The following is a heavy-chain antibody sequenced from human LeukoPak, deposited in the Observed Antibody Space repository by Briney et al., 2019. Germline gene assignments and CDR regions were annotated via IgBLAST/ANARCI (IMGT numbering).Heavy chain of an antibody. J-gene: IGHJ6*04. V-gene: IGHV3-23*01. CDR2: IGDSGGST. CDR1: GFTFSNHA. CDR3: AKGGASSPYTYIDV. Sequence: PGGALGLSCAASGFTFSNHAVSWVPRARGKGVERDSFIGDSGGSTYYADSVKGRFTISRDNSKNTLYLQMNSLRADDTAVYHCAKGGASSPYTYIDVWGKGTTVIVSS. D-gene: IGHD6-6*01.